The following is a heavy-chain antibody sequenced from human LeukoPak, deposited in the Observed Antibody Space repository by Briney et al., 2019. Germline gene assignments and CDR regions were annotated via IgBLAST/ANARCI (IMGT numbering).Heavy chain of an antibody. Sequence: HPGGSLRLSCAASGFTFSSYEMNWVRQAPGKGLEWVSYISSSGSTIYYADSVKGRFTISRDNAKNSLYLQMNSLRAEDTAVYYCAKEIRRTSFDYWGQGTLVTVSS. J-gene: IGHJ4*02. CDR1: GFTFSSYE. CDR2: ISSSGSTI. V-gene: IGHV3-48*03. CDR3: AKEIRRTSFDY. D-gene: IGHD1-14*01.